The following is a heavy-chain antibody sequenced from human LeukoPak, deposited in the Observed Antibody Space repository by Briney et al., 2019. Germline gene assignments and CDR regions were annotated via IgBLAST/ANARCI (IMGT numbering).Heavy chain of an antibody. D-gene: IGHD4-23*01. V-gene: IGHV4-31*03. CDR2: IYYSGST. J-gene: IGHJ4*02. Sequence: SETLSLTCTVSGGSISSGGYYWSWIRQHPGKGLEWIGYIYYSGSTYYNPSLKSRVTISVDKSKNQFSLKLSSVTAADTAVYYCARSLAAAGRDYGGNSAVYWGQGTLVTVSS. CDR3: ARSLAAAGRDYGGNSAVY. CDR1: GGSISSGGYY.